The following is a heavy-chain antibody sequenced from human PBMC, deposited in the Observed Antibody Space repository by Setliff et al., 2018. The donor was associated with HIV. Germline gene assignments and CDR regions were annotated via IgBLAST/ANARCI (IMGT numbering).Heavy chain of an antibody. CDR2: IHYSGIT. D-gene: IGHD3-9*01. V-gene: IGHV4-59*11. J-gene: IGHJ3*02. Sequence: PSETLSLTCTVSRDSINGHWWSWIRQPPGKGLEWTGSIHYSGITHYNPSLKSRLTMSVDTSKNQVSLKLTSVTAADTAVYYCARYRCINFACVGFDIWGQRTVVTVSS. CDR1: RDSINGHW. CDR3: ARYRCINFACVGFDI.